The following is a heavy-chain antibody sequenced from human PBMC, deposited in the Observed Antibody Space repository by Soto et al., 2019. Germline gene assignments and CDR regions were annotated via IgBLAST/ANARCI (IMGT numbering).Heavy chain of an antibody. J-gene: IGHJ6*02. CDR2: ISIGSTTR. D-gene: IGHD1-1*01. Sequence: GGSLRHSCAASGFSFSTSTMNWVRQAPGKGLEWVSYISIGSTTRYYADSVKDRFTISRDNGKNSLYLQMNSLRDEDTAVYYCARVRRNDASDYYGMDVWGQGTAVTVSS. CDR1: GFSFSTST. V-gene: IGHV3-48*02. CDR3: ARVRRNDASDYYGMDV.